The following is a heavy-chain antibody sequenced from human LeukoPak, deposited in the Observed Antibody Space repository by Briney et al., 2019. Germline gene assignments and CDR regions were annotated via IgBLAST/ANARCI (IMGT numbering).Heavy chain of an antibody. V-gene: IGHV3-53*01. CDR3: ARVLSGRGSLYSYYYYMDV. D-gene: IGHD3-10*01. CDR2: IYSGGSR. Sequence: GGSLRLSCAASGFTVSSNYMSWVRQAPGKGLEWVSVIYSGGSRYYADSVKGRFTISRDNSKNTLYLQMNSLRAEDTAVYYCARVLSGRGSLYSYYYYMDVWGKGTTVTISS. CDR1: GFTVSSNY. J-gene: IGHJ6*03.